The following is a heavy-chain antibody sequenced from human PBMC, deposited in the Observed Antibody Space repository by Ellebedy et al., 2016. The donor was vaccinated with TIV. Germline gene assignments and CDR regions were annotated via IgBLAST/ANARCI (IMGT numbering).Heavy chain of an antibody. D-gene: IGHD3-10*01. Sequence: SETLSLTXAVYGGSFSDYYWSWVRQPPGKGLEWIGEINHSGSTNYNPSLKGRVTISVDTSKNQFSLKLSSVTAADTAVYYCARGVRGSGSTNDYWGQGILVTVSS. V-gene: IGHV4-34*01. J-gene: IGHJ4*02. CDR3: ARGVRGSGSTNDY. CDR2: INHSGST. CDR1: GGSFSDYY.